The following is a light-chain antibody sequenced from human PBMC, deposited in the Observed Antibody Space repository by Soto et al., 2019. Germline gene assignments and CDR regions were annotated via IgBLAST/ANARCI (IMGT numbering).Light chain of an antibody. J-gene: IGKJ2*01. Sequence: EIVLTQSPGTLSLSPGERATLSCRASQTISSNSLAWYQQKPGQAPRLLIYGASRSATSIPDRFSGSGSGTDFTLTISRLEPEDFAVYYGQQYGSSPPVTFGQGTKLEIK. V-gene: IGKV3-20*01. CDR1: QTISSNS. CDR2: GAS. CDR3: QQYGSSPPVT.